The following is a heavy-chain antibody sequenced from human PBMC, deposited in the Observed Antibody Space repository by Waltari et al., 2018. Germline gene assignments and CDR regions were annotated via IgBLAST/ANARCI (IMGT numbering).Heavy chain of an antibody. J-gene: IGHJ4*02. CDR1: GFIFSNHW. Sequence: EVQLVESGGGLVQPGGSLRLSCLGSGFIFSNHWMTWVRQAPGKGLEWEANIKMDGSQENYMDAVKGRFTISRDNAKSSLHLQMNSLTAEDTAIYYCVRGWVEGLPRGCDYWGQGTLVTVSS. D-gene: IGHD1-26*01. V-gene: IGHV3-7*03. CDR2: IKMDGSQE. CDR3: VRGWVEGLPRGCDY.